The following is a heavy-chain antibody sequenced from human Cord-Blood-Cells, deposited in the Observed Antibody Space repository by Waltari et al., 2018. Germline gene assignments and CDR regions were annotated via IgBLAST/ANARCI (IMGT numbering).Heavy chain of an antibody. CDR1: GYTCTSYD. V-gene: IGHV1-8*03. CDR3: ARRRYDAFDI. CDR2: MNPNSSNT. D-gene: IGHD3-16*01. J-gene: IGHJ3*02. Sequence: QVQLVQSGAEVKKPGASVKVSCKASGYTCTSYDINVVAQATGKGLEWMGWMNPNSSNTGYEQNCQSRVTITRNTSISPAYMERSSLRSEDTAVYYCARRRYDAFDIWGQGTMVTVSS.